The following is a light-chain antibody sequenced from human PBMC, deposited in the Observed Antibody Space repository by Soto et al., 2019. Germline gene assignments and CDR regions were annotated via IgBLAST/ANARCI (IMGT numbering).Light chain of an antibody. CDR2: ATS. CDR3: QQVNSYPLT. CDR1: QDISNY. Sequence: IHLTHSPSFLSASVVYRVTITCLASQDISNYLAWYQQKPGKAPKFLLYATSTFQSGVPSRFSGSGSGTQFTLTISSLQPEDFATYYCQQVNSYPLTFGGGTKVDIK. V-gene: IGKV1-9*01. J-gene: IGKJ4*01.